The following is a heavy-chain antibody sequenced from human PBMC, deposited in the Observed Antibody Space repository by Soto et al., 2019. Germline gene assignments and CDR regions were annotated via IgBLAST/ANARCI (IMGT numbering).Heavy chain of an antibody. CDR3: ARAVWYCEYYYYGMDV. CDR2: IYPGDSDT. D-gene: IGHD6-13*01. Sequence: PGESLKISCKGSGYSFTSYWIGWVRQMPGKGLEWMGIIYPGDSDTRYSPSFQGQVTISADKSISTAYLQWSSLKASDTAMYYCARAVWYCEYYYYGMDVWGQGTTVTVSS. J-gene: IGHJ6*02. CDR1: GYSFTSYW. V-gene: IGHV5-51*01.